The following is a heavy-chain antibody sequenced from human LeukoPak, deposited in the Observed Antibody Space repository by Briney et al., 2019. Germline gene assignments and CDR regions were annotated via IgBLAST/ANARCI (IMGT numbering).Heavy chain of an antibody. CDR1: GYTFTGYY. Sequence: ASVTVSCKASGYTFTGYYMNWVRQALGQGLEWMGWINPNSGGTNYAQKFQGRVTMTRDTSISTAYMELSRLRSDDTAVYYCARAKRITMVRGVMSWFDPWGQGTLVTVSS. CDR2: INPNSGGT. CDR3: ARAKRITMVRGVMSWFDP. J-gene: IGHJ5*02. D-gene: IGHD3-10*01. V-gene: IGHV1-2*02.